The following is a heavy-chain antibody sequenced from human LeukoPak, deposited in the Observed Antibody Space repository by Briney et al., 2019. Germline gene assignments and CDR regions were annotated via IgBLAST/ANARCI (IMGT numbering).Heavy chain of an antibody. J-gene: IGHJ4*02. Sequence: GGSLRLSCAASGLTFSRYGMSWVRQAPGKGLEWVSAISGSGSKTYYADSVKGRFTISRDNSKSTLYLQMNSLRAEDTAVYYCGKDGGRYQFDYWGQGTLVTVSS. CDR1: GLTFSRYG. CDR3: GKDGGRYQFDY. CDR2: ISGSGSKT. D-gene: IGHD1-26*01. V-gene: IGHV3-23*01.